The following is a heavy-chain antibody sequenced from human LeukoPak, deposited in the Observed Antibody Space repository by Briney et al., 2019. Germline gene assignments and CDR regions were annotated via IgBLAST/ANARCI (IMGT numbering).Heavy chain of an antibody. J-gene: IGHJ4*02. D-gene: IGHD3-10*01. CDR3: ARGPSGSDY. CDR2: INPSSGGT. V-gene: IGHV1-2*06. Sequence: GASVKVSCKASGYTFTGYYLHWVRQAPGQGLEWMGRINPSSGGTNYAQKFQGRVTMTRDTSINTAYMDLSSLRSDDTAVYYCARGPSGSDYGGQGTLVIVSS. CDR1: GYTFTGYY.